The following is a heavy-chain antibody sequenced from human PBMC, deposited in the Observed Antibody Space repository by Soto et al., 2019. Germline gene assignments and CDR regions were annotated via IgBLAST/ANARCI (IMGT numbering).Heavy chain of an antibody. D-gene: IGHD6-19*01. CDR1: GFTFSSYW. V-gene: IGHV3-74*01. J-gene: IGHJ2*01. CDR2: INSDGSST. Sequence: EVQLVESGGGLVQPGGSLRLSCAASGFTFSSYWMHWVRQAPGKGLVWVSRINSDGSSTRDAASVKGRCTSSRDNAKNTLYLQMNSLSAEDTAVYYCARVESSGWYSSWYFDLWGRGTLVTVSS. CDR3: ARVESSGWYSSWYFDL.